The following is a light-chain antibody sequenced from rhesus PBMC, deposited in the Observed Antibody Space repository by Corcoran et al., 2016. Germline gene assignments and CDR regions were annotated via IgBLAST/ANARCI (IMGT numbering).Light chain of an antibody. V-gene: IGLV2-32*02. J-gene: IGLJ1*01. CDR1: SSDIGGYNY. CDR3: SSYAGCNTFI. Sequence: AALTQPRSVSGSPGQSVTISCTGTSSDIGGYNYVSWYQQHPGTAPKLMIYEVSKRPSGVSDRISGSKSGHTASLPISGLHAEDAADYYCSSYAGCNTFIFGAGTRLTVL. CDR2: EVS.